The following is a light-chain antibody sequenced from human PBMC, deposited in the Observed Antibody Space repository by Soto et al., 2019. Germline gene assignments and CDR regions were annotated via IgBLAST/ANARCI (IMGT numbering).Light chain of an antibody. Sequence: EIVLTQSPGTLSLSPGERASLSCRASQSVRSSSLAWYQQKPGQPPRLLIYGASGRATGIPDRFSGSGSGTAFTLTISRLEPEDFAVYFCQQYGDSPDTDRWTFGPGTKVEIK. CDR3: QQYGDSPDTDRWT. CDR2: GAS. V-gene: IGKV3-20*01. CDR1: QSVRSSS. J-gene: IGKJ1*01.